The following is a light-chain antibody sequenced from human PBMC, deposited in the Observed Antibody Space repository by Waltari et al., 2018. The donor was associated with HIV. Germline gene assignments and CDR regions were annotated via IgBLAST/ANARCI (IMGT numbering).Light chain of an antibody. CDR2: EVS. CDR1: SSDVCLYNY. J-gene: IGLJ1*01. V-gene: IGLV2-14*01. Sequence: QSALTQPASVSGSPGQSITIPCTGTSSDVCLYNYVSWYQKHPGKAPKLMIYEVSKRPSGVSNRFSGSKSGNTASLTISGLQAEDEADYYCSSYTGSSTLYVFGTGTKVTVL. CDR3: SSYTGSSTLYV.